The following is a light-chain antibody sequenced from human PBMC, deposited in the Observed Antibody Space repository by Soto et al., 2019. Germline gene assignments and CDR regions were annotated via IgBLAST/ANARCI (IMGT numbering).Light chain of an antibody. J-gene: IGKJ1*01. V-gene: IGKV1-5*03. CDR1: QSISSW. CDR2: KAS. CDR3: QQYNAYLWT. Sequence: DIQMTQSPSTLSASVGDRVIITCRASQSISSWLAWYQQKPGKAPKLLIYKASSLHSGVPSRFSGSGSGTEFTLTITSLQPDDFATYDCQQYNAYLWTFGQGTKVEVK.